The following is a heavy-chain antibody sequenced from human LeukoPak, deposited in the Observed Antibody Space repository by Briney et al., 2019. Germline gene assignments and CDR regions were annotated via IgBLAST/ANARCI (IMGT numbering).Heavy chain of an antibody. CDR3: ARPARGYYGSGSYVDY. V-gene: IGHV5-51*01. D-gene: IGHD3-10*01. CDR1: GYGFTYYW. CDR2: IYPGDSDT. Sequence: GESLKISCKGSGYGFTYYWIGWVRQMPGKGLEWMGIIYPGDSDTRYYPSFQGQVTISADKSISTAYLQWSSLKASDTAIYYCARPARGYYGSGSYVDYWGQGTLVTVSS. J-gene: IGHJ4*02.